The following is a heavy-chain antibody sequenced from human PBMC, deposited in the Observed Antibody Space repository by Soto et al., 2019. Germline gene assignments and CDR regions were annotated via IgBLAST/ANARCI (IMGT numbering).Heavy chain of an antibody. CDR3: AKDQRRDCSSTSCHTFDY. D-gene: IGHD2-2*02. J-gene: IGHJ4*02. CDR1: GSPFSSYG. Sequence: GGSLRLSCAASGSPFSSYGLNWFRQAPGKGLDWVEAISYEVSNKSYAASLKGRFTISRDRSKNTLYMQKNSLRAEDTAVYYCAKDQRRDCSSTSCHTFDYWGQGTRVTVSS. CDR2: ISYEVSNK. V-gene: IGHV3-30*18.